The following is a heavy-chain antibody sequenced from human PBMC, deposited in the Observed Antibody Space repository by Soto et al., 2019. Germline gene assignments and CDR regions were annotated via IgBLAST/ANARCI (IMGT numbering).Heavy chain of an antibody. V-gene: IGHV1-46*03. CDR2: INPSGGST. CDR1: GYTFTSYY. Sequence: GASVKVSCKASGYTFTSYYMHWVRQAPGXGLERMGIINPSGGSTSYAQKFQGRVTMTRDTSTSTVYMELSSPRSEDTAVYYCARGGPVATIIIDYYYYYMDVWGKGTTVTVS. J-gene: IGHJ6*03. CDR3: ARGGPVATIIIDYYYYYMDV. D-gene: IGHD5-12*01.